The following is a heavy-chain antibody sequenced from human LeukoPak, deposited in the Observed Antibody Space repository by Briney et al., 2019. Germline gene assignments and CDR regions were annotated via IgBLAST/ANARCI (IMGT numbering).Heavy chain of an antibody. Sequence: GGSLRLSCAASGFTFSSYAMSWVRQAPGKGLECVSAISGSGGSTYYADSVKGLFTISRDNSKNTLYLQMNSLRAEDTAVYYCAKLPGGRFLEWLTDYYYYGMDVWGQGTTVTVSS. J-gene: IGHJ6*02. CDR1: GFTFSSYA. D-gene: IGHD3-3*01. CDR2: ISGSGGST. V-gene: IGHV3-23*01. CDR3: AKLPGGRFLEWLTDYYYYGMDV.